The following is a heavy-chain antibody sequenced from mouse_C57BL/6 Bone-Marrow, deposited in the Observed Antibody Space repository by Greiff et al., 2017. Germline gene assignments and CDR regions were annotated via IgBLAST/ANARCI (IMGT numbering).Heavy chain of an antibody. V-gene: IGHV1-37*01. CDR3: ARYPLAYDYEFYAMDY. Sequence: VQLKQSGPELVKPGASVKISCKASGYSFTGYFMNWVKQSHGKSLEWIGRINPYNGDTFYNQKFKGKATLTVDKSSSTAHMELLSLTSEDFAVYYCARYPLAYDYEFYAMDYWGQGTSVTVSS. D-gene: IGHD2-4*01. CDR2: INPYNGDT. J-gene: IGHJ4*01. CDR1: GYSFTGYF.